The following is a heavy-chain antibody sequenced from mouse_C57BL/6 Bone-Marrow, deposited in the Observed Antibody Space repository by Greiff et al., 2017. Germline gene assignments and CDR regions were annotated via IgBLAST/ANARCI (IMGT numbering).Heavy chain of an antibody. CDR1: GYTFTDYY. Sequence: QVQLQQSGAELVRPGASVKLSCKASGYTFTDYYINWVKQRPGQGLEWIARIYPGSGNTYYNEKFKGKATLTAEKSSSTAYMQLSSLTSEDSAVYFWARKGLLRRWYFDVWGTGTTVTVSS. CDR3: ARKGLLRRWYFDV. CDR2: IYPGSGNT. D-gene: IGHD1-2*01. V-gene: IGHV1-76*01. J-gene: IGHJ1*03.